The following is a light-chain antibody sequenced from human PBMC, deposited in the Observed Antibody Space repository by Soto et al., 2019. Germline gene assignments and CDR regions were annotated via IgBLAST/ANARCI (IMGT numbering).Light chain of an antibody. CDR1: QSVSSN. Sequence: EIVMTQSPATLSVSPGERATLSCWASQSVSSNLVWYQQKPGQAPRLLIYDVSTRATGIPTRFSGSGSGTEFTLTISSLQSEDFAAYHCQQYNNCPLTFGGGTKVEIK. CDR2: DVS. J-gene: IGKJ4*01. V-gene: IGKV3D-15*01. CDR3: QQYNNCPLT.